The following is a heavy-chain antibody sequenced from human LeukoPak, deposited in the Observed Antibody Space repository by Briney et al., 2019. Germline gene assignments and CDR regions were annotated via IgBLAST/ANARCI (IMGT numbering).Heavy chain of an antibody. J-gene: IGHJ4*02. Sequence: MSSQTLSLTCTVSGGSISSGGYFWSWIRQHPGKGLEWIGYIYYSGSTYYNPSLRSRVTLSVDTSKNQFSLKLSSVTAADTAVYYCARGDYDDSSGYYYVLDYWGQGTLVTVSS. CDR1: GGSISSGGYF. D-gene: IGHD3-22*01. CDR2: IYYSGST. CDR3: ARGDYDDSSGYYYVLDY. V-gene: IGHV4-31*03.